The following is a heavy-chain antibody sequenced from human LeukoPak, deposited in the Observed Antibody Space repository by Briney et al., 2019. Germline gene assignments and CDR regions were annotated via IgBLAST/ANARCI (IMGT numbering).Heavy chain of an antibody. CDR1: GYTFTSYG. CDR2: ISAYNGNT. J-gene: IGHJ4*02. CDR3: ARDSIVVVPAVLDY. Sequence: GASVKVSCKASGYTFTSYGISWVRQAPGQGLEWMGWISAYNGNTNYAQKLQGRVTMTTDTSTGTAYMELRSLRSDDTAVYYCARDSIVVVPAVLDYWGQGTLVTVSS. D-gene: IGHD2-2*01. V-gene: IGHV1-18*01.